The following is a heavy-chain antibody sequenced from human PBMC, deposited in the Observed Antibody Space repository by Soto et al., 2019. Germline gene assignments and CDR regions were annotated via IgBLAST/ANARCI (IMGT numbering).Heavy chain of an antibody. D-gene: IGHD3-22*01. CDR3: ARDSFHYYDSSGYYFKGKHCMDV. J-gene: IGHJ6*02. Sequence: ASVKVSCKASGYTFTSYGISWVRQAPGQGLEWMGWISAYNGNTNYAQKLQGRVTMTTDTSTSTAYMELRSLRSDDTAVYYCARDSFHYYDSSGYYFKGKHCMDVWAQGTTVTVSS. V-gene: IGHV1-18*01. CDR1: GYTFTSYG. CDR2: ISAYNGNT.